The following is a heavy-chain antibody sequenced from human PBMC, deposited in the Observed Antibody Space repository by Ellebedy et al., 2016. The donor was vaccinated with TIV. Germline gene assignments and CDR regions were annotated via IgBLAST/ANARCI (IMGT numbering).Heavy chain of an antibody. D-gene: IGHD1-26*01. CDR2: ISAYTGNS. Sequence: ASVKVSCKASGYTFTSYVISWVRQAPGQGLEWMAWISAYTGNSNYAQKFQGRVTVTTDTSTSTAYLELRNLKSDDTAVYYCARDMVQGMVARYLWFDYWGQGTLVTVSS. J-gene: IGHJ4*02. CDR1: GYTFTSYV. CDR3: ARDMVQGMVARYLWFDY. V-gene: IGHV1-18*01.